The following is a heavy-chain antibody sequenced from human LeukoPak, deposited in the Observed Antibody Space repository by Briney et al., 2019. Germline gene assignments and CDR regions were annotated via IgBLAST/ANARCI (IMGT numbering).Heavy chain of an antibody. CDR1: GGTFSSYT. D-gene: IGHD5-18*01. CDR2: IIPIRGIA. CDR3: ARAGGYSHDPVDY. Sequence: SVKVSCKASGGTFSSYTISWVRQAPGQGLEWMGRIIPIRGIAKYAQKFQGRVTITADKSTHTVYMELSSLRSEDTAVYYCARAGGYSHDPVDYWGRGTLVSVFS. J-gene: IGHJ4*02. V-gene: IGHV1-69*02.